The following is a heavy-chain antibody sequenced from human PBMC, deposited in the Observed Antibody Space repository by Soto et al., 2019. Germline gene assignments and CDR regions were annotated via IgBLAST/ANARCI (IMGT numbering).Heavy chain of an antibody. CDR2: MNPNSGNT. Sequence: ASVKVSCKASGYTSTSYDINWVRQATGQGLEWMGWMNPNSGNTGYAQKFQGRVTMTRNTSISTAYMELSSLRSEDTAVYYCAREVGSTVTTYYYYGMDVWGKGTTVTVSS. CDR1: GYTSTSYD. CDR3: AREVGSTVTTYYYYGMDV. D-gene: IGHD4-17*01. J-gene: IGHJ6*04. V-gene: IGHV1-8*01.